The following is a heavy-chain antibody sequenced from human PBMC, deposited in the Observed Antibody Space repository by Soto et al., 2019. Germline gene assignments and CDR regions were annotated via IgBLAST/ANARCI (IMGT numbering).Heavy chain of an antibody. CDR2: IYYCGST. CDR1: GGSVSSGSYY. D-gene: IGHD2-15*01. Sequence: PSETLSLTCTVSGGSVSSGSYYWSWIRQPPGKGLEWIGDIYYCGSTNYNPSLKSRVSISVDTSKNQFSLTLRSVTAADTAVYYCARGKRHSDGGSYVRGAFDLWGQGTMVTVSS. J-gene: IGHJ3*01. CDR3: ARGKRHSDGGSYVRGAFDL. V-gene: IGHV4-61*01.